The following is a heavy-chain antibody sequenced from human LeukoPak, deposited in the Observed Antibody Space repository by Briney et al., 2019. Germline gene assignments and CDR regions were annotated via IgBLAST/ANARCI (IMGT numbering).Heavy chain of an antibody. CDR1: GGSVSSSSYY. Sequence: SETLSLTCTVSGGSVSSSSYYWGWIRQPPGKGLEWIGTIFYSGSTYYNPSLKSRVTISLDMSNNQFSLKLSFVSAADTAVYYCARDPHMVRGISHWGQGTLVTVSS. CDR2: IFYSGST. D-gene: IGHD3-10*01. J-gene: IGHJ4*02. V-gene: IGHV4-39*07. CDR3: ARDPHMVRGISH.